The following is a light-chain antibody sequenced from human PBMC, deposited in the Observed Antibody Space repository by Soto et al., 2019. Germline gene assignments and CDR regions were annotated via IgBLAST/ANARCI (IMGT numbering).Light chain of an antibody. CDR1: SSDVGGYNY. Sequence: QSALTQPASVSGSPGQSITIFCTGTSSDVGGYNYVSWYQQHPGKAPKLMIYDVSNRPSGVSNRFSGSKSGNTASLTISGLQAEDEADYYCSSYTSSSLVVFGGGTQLTVL. V-gene: IGLV2-14*01. CDR2: DVS. J-gene: IGLJ2*01. CDR3: SSYTSSSLVV.